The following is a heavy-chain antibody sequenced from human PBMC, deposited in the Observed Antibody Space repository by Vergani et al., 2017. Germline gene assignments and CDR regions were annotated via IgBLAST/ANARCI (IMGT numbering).Heavy chain of an antibody. CDR3: ARSNREFWSVPFALFDI. V-gene: IGHV3-48*03. J-gene: IGHJ3*02. CDR2: ISSSGSTI. CDR1: GFTFSSYE. D-gene: IGHD3-3*01. Sequence: EVQLVESGGGLVQPGGSLRLSCAASGFTFSSYEMNWVRQAPGKGLEWVSYISSSGSTIYYADSVKGRFTISRDNAKNSLYLQMNSLRAEDTAVYYCARSNREFWSVPFALFDIWGQGTMVTVSS.